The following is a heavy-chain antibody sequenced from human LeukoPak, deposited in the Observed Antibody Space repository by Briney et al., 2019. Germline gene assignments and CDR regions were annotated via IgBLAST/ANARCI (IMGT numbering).Heavy chain of an antibody. CDR3: ARQTYYGSGNNWFDP. CDR2: IYYSGST. J-gene: IGHJ5*02. Sequence: SETLSLTCTVSGGSISSSSYYWGWIRQPPGKGLEWIGSIYYSGSTYYNPSLKSRVTISVDTSKNQFSPKLSSVTAADTAVYYCARQTYYGSGNNWFDPWGQGTLVTVSS. CDR1: GGSISSSSYY. D-gene: IGHD3-10*01. V-gene: IGHV4-39*01.